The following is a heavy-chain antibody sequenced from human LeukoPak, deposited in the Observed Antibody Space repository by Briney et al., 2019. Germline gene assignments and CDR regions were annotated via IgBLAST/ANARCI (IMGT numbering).Heavy chain of an antibody. D-gene: IGHD3-10*01. J-gene: IGHJ5*02. CDR2: MNPESGTT. CDR3: ARAEGDSTWFGWFDA. Sequence: ASVKVSCKASGYSFTDYNINWVRQATGQGLEWMGWMNPESGTTGYAQKFQGRVTITRNTSTNTSYLEVNNLKSADTAVYYCARAEGDSTWFGWFDAWGQGTLVTVS. V-gene: IGHV1-8*03. CDR1: GYSFTDYN.